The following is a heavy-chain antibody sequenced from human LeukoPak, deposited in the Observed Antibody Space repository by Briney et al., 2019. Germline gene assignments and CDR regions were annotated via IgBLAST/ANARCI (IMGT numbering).Heavy chain of an antibody. CDR3: ARIQGFYYYYMDV. V-gene: IGHV4-34*01. D-gene: IGHD2-15*01. Sequence: SETLSLTCAVYGGSFSGYYWSWIRQLPGKGLEWIGEINHSGSTNYNPSLKSRVTISVDTSKNQFSLKLSSVTAADTAVYYCARIQGFYYYYMDVWGKGTTVTISS. J-gene: IGHJ6*03. CDR1: GGSFSGYY. CDR2: INHSGST.